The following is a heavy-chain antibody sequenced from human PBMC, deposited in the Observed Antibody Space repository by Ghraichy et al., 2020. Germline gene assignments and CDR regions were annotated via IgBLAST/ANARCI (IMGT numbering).Heavy chain of an antibody. Sequence: SVKVSCKASGGTFSSYAISWVRQAPGQGLEWMGGIIPIFGTANYAQKFQGRVTITADKSTSTAYMELSSLRSEDTAVYYCARFVGSSSGWYRDAFDIWGQGTMVTVSS. D-gene: IGHD6-19*01. CDR3: ARFVGSSSGWYRDAFDI. J-gene: IGHJ3*02. CDR1: GGTFSSYA. CDR2: IIPIFGTA. V-gene: IGHV1-69*06.